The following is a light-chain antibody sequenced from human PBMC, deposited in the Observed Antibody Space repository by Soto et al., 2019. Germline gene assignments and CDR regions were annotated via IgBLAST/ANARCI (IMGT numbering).Light chain of an antibody. CDR1: SSDVGNYKY. J-gene: IGLJ1*01. CDR3: SSYTSSGTYV. Sequence: QSLLTQPASVSGSPGQSITISCTGTSSDVGNYKYVSWYQPHPGKAPKLMIYEVSNRPYGVSNRCSASKSGNPASLTLSGLQAEDETYYDCSSYTSSGTYVFGTGTKV. CDR2: EVS. V-gene: IGLV2-14*01.